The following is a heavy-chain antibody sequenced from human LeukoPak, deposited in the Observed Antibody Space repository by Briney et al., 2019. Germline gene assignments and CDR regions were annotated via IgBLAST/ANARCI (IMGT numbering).Heavy chain of an antibody. J-gene: IGHJ6*03. CDR2: IYYSGST. Sequence: SETLSLTCTVSGGSISSSSYYWGWIPQPPGKGLEGIGSIYYSGSTYYNPSLKSRVTISVDTSKNQFSLKLSSVTAADTAVYYCARVPYYYDSSGYYFGGYYYYMDVWGKGTTVTVSS. V-gene: IGHV4-39*07. D-gene: IGHD3-22*01. CDR3: ARVPYYYDSSGYYFGGYYYYMDV. CDR1: GGSISSSSYY.